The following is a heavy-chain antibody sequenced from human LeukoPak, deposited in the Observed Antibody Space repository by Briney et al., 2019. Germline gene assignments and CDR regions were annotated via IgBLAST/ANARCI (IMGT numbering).Heavy chain of an antibody. CDR1: GFTFSSYG. CDR3: AKGSLVGATTPFDY. D-gene: IGHD1-26*01. CDR2: IWYDGSNK. J-gene: IGHJ4*02. V-gene: IGHV3-33*06. Sequence: PGRSLSLSCAASGFTFSSYGMHWVRQAPGKGLEWVAVIWYDGSNKYYADSVKGRFTISRDNSKNTLYLQMNSLRAEDTAVYYCAKGSLVGATTPFDYWGQGTLVTVSS.